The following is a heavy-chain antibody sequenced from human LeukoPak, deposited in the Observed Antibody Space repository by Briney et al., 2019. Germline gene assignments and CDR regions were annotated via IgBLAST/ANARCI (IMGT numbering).Heavy chain of an antibody. CDR2: IYYSGST. D-gene: IGHD2-2*01. CDR3: ARGGATRYCSSTSCQAAFDI. J-gene: IGHJ3*02. Sequence: SETPSLTCAVYGGSFSGYYWSWIRQPPGKGLEWIGYIYYSGSTNYNPSLKSRVTISVDTSKNQFSLKLSSVTAADTAVYYCARGGATRYCSSTSCQAAFDIWGQGTMVTVSS. CDR1: GGSFSGYY. V-gene: IGHV4-59*08.